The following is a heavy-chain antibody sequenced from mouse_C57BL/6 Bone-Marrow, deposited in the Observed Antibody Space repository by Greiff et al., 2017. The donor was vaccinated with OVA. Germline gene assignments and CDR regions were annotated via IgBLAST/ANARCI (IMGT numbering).Heavy chain of an antibody. Sequence: EVQRVESGGGLVKPGGSLKLSCAASGFTFSSYTMSWVRQTPEKRLEWVATISGGGGNTYYPDSVKGRFTISRDNAKNTLYLQMSSLRSEDTALYYCARPIDYWGQGTTLTVSS. CDR2: ISGGGGNT. CDR3: ARPIDY. V-gene: IGHV5-9*01. J-gene: IGHJ2*01. CDR1: GFTFSSYT.